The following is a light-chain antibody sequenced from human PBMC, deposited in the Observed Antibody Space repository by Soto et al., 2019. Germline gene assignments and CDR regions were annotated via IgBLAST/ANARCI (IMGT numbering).Light chain of an antibody. CDR1: FSNIGSNT. CDR3: AAWDDSLKRPV. Sequence: QSVLTQPPSSSGTPGQGVTMSCSGSFSNIGSNTVNWYRQLPGTAPKLLVDSDNQRPSGVPDRCSGSKSGTSASLAISGLQSEDEADYYCAAWDDSLKRPVFGGGTQLTVL. J-gene: IGLJ2*01. V-gene: IGLV1-44*01. CDR2: SDN.